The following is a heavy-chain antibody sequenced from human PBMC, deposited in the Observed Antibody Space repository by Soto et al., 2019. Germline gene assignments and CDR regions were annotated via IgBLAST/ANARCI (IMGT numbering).Heavy chain of an antibody. V-gene: IGHV4-39*01. CDR3: ARQPRGAATVTGVINWFDP. J-gene: IGHJ5*02. D-gene: IGHD5-12*01. CDR2: IYYSGST. CDR1: GGSISRSSSY. Sequence: QLQLQESGPGLVKPSETLSLTCTVSGGSISRSSSYWGWIRQPPGKGLEWIGYIYYSGSTNYNPSLMSLVTRPVDASKNQFSLKLNSVTAADTAVYYCARQPRGAATVTGVINWFDPWGQGALVTVSS.